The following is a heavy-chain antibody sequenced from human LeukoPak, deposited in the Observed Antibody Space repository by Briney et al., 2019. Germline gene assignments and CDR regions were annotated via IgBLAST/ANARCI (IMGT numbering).Heavy chain of an antibody. D-gene: IGHD2-21*02. V-gene: IGHV1-24*01. CDR1: GYTLTELS. CDR3: SAGATTYCGEDCYPSFFFYHGIDV. Sequence: GASVKVSCKVSGYTLTELSMHWVRQAPGKGLEWMGGFDPEDGETIYAQKFQGRVTMTEDTSTDTAYMELSSLRSDDTAVYYCSAGATTYCGEDCYPSFFFYHGIDVWGQGTTVTVSS. CDR2: FDPEDGET. J-gene: IGHJ6*02.